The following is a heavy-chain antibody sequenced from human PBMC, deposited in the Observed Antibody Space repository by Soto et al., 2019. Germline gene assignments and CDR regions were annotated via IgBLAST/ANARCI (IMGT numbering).Heavy chain of an antibody. J-gene: IGHJ4*02. Sequence: SGPTLVNPTQTLTLTCTFSGFSLSTSGVGVGWIRQPPGKALEWVTLIYWNDDKRYSPSLRSRPTITKDTSKNQVVLRMTDMDPVDTATYYCASLPALYGPGSYRFDDWGQGTLVTSPQ. CDR3: ASLPALYGPGSYRFDD. D-gene: IGHD3-10*01. CDR2: IYWNDDK. CDR1: GFSLSTSGVG. V-gene: IGHV2-5*01.